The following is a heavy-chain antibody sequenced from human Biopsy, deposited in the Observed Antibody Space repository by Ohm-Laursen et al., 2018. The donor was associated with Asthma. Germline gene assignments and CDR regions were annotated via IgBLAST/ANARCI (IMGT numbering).Heavy chain of an antibody. Sequence: SLRLSCAAPGFTFSSYGMHWVRQAPGRGLEWVAVISYDGSNKYYADSVKGRFTISRDNSKNTLYLQMNSLRAEDTAVYYCASQSSGPDFWSGYYYFDYWGQGTLVTVSS. J-gene: IGHJ4*02. V-gene: IGHV3-30*03. CDR2: ISYDGSNK. CDR1: GFTFSSYG. D-gene: IGHD3-3*01. CDR3: ASQSSGPDFWSGYYYFDY.